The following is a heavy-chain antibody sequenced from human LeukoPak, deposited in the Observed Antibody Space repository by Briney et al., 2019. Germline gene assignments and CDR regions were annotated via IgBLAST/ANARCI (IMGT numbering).Heavy chain of an antibody. Sequence: SETLPLTCTVSGRSISSYHWSWIRQPPRKGLEWIGYIYYSGSTNYNPSLKSRVTISVDTSKNQFSLKLSSVTAADTVVYYCARTPRRDILTGYPIWVFDPWGQGTLVTVSS. CDR2: IYYSGST. D-gene: IGHD3-9*01. CDR3: ARTPRRDILTGYPIWVFDP. J-gene: IGHJ5*02. CDR1: GRSISSYH. V-gene: IGHV4-59*01.